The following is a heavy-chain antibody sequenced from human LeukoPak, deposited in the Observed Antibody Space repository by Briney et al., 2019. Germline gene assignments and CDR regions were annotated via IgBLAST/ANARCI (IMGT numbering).Heavy chain of an antibody. Sequence: GESLKISCKGSGYSFTNYWIGWVRQMPGKGLEWMGIIYPGDSDARYSPSFQGQVTISVDKSISTAYLQWRSLKASDTAIYYCATTSPQVWFDPWGQGTLVTVSA. CDR3: ATTSPQVWFDP. V-gene: IGHV5-51*01. CDR1: GYSFTNYW. CDR2: IYPGDSDA. J-gene: IGHJ5*02.